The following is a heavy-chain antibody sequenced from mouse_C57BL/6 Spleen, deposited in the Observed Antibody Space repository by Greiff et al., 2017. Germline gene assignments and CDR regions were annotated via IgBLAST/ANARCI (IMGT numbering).Heavy chain of an antibody. Sequence: QVQLQQPGAELVKPGASVKLSCKASGYTFTSYWMHWVKQRPGRGLEWIGRIDPNSGGTKYNEKFKSKATLTVDKPSSTAYMQLSSLTSEDSAVXYCAGWGYGSSHLYWDFDVWGTGTTVTVSS. CDR2: IDPNSGGT. D-gene: IGHD1-1*01. V-gene: IGHV1-72*01. CDR1: GYTFTSYW. CDR3: AGWGYGSSHLYWDFDV. J-gene: IGHJ1*03.